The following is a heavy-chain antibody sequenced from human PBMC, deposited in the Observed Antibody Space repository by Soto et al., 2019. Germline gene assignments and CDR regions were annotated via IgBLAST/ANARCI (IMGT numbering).Heavy chain of an antibody. D-gene: IGHD6-13*01. V-gene: IGHV1-69*01. J-gene: IGHJ4*02. CDR3: ARREAAAVLGRDYFDY. CDR1: GGTFSSYA. CDR2: IIPIFGTA. Sequence: QVQLVQSGAEVKKPGSSVKVSCKASGGTFSSYAISWVRQAPGQGLEWVGGIIPIFGTANYAQKFQGRVTITAYESTSTAYMELSSLRSEDTAVYYCARREAAAVLGRDYFDYWGQGTLVTVSS.